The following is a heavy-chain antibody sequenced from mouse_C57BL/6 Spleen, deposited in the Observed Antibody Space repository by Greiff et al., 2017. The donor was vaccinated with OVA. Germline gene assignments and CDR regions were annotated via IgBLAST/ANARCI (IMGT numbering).Heavy chain of an antibody. CDR3: NRDY. V-gene: IGHV1-83*01. CDR2: YPGSGNTY. CDR1: YTFTDYYM. Sequence: VQLQQSGAELVRPGASVKMSCKASGYTFTDYYMHWVKQKPGKGLEWIGEIYPGSGNTYYNEKFKGKATLTADTSSSTAYMQLSSLTSEDSAVYFCANRDYWGQGTSVTVSS. J-gene: IGHJ4*01.